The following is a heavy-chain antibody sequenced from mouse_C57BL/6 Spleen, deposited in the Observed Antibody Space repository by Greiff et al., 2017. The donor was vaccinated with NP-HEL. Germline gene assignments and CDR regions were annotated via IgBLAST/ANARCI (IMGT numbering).Heavy chain of an antibody. CDR1: GYSITSGYY. D-gene: IGHD3-2*02. CDR3: ARDDSSSWFAY. V-gene: IGHV3-6*01. CDR2: ISYDGSN. Sequence: EVHLVESGPGLVKPSQSLSLTCSVTGYSITSGYYWNWIRQFPGNKLEWMGYISYDGSNNYNPSLKNRISITRDTSKNQFFLKLNSVTTEDTATYYCARDDSSSWFAYWGQGTLVTVSA. J-gene: IGHJ3*01.